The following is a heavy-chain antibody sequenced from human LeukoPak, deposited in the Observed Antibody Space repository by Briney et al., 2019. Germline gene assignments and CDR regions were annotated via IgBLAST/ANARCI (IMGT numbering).Heavy chain of an antibody. J-gene: IGHJ5*02. D-gene: IGHD3-22*01. Sequence: GGSLRLSCAASGFTFSSYAMSWVRQAPGKGLEWVSAISGSGGSTYYADSVKGRFTISRDNSKNTLYLQMNSLRAEDTAVYYCAKLSFDYYDSSGYYPSWGQGALVTASS. V-gene: IGHV3-23*01. CDR3: AKLSFDYYDSSGYYPS. CDR1: GFTFSSYA. CDR2: ISGSGGST.